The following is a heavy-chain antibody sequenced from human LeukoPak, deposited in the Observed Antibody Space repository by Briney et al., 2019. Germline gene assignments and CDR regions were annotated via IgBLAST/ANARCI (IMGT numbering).Heavy chain of an antibody. V-gene: IGHV4-4*07. CDR2: IYTSGST. Sequence: SENLSLNCTVSGGSISSYYWSWIRQPAGKGLEWIGRIYTSGSTNYNPSLKSRVTMSVDTSKNQFSLKLSSVTAADTTVYYCAREVWIQLWLGWFDPWGQGTLVTVSS. CDR1: GGSISSYY. D-gene: IGHD5-18*01. J-gene: IGHJ5*02. CDR3: AREVWIQLWLGWFDP.